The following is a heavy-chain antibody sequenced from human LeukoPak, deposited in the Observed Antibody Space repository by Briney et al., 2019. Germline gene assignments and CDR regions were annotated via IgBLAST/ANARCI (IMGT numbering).Heavy chain of an antibody. J-gene: IGHJ4*02. V-gene: IGHV1-18*01. CDR3: ASGIEGSGWHPYFDY. CDR2: ISAYNGNT. Sequence: ASVKVSCKASGYTFTSYGISWVRQAPGQGLEWMGWISAYNGNTNYAQKLQGRVTMTTDTSTSTAYMELRSLRSDDTAVYYCASGIEGSGWHPYFDYWGQGTLVTVSS. D-gene: IGHD6-19*01. CDR1: GYTFTSYG.